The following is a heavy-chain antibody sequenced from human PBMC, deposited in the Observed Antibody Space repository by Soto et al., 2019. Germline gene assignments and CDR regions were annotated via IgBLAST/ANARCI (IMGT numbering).Heavy chain of an antibody. CDR3: ARSIGFTNSWDY. CDR2: IFYSGSG. Sequence: PSETLSLTCTVSGGSISTYYWNWIRQPPGKGLEWIGYIFYSGSGNSNPPLKSRVTISVDTSNNQFSLKLSSVTAADTAVYYCARSIGFTNSWDYWGQGALVTVSS. CDR1: GGSISTYY. V-gene: IGHV4-59*08. J-gene: IGHJ4*02. D-gene: IGHD2-2*01.